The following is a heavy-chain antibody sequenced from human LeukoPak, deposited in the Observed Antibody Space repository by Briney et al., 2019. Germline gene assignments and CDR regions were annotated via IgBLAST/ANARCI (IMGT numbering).Heavy chain of an antibody. D-gene: IGHD2-2*01. Sequence: GGSLRLSCAASGFTFTSHSMNWVRQAPGKGLEWVSSFSGVSRFIYYADSVKGRFTISRDNAKNSLYLQMNSLRAEDTAVYYCARDCNVGSTSCYLDYWGQGTLVTVSS. CDR2: FSGVSRFI. V-gene: IGHV3-21*01. J-gene: IGHJ4*02. CDR3: ARDCNVGSTSCYLDY. CDR1: GFTFTSHS.